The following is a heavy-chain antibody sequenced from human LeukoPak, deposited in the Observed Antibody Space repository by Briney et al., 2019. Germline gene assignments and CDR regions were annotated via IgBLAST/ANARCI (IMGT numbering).Heavy chain of an antibody. Sequence: GGSLRLSCAASGFTFDYAWMSWVRQVPGKGLEWVGQTVSEIDGGTTDYAAPVKGRFTISRDDSKSTLYLQMNSLKIEDTAVYYCTTDEDWNYARKDVWGQGATVIVSS. J-gene: IGHJ6*02. CDR2: TVSEIDGGTT. CDR3: TTDEDWNYARKDV. CDR1: GFTFDYAW. V-gene: IGHV3-15*04. D-gene: IGHD1-7*01.